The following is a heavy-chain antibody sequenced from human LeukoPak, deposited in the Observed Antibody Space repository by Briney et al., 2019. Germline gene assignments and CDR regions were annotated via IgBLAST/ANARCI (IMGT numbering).Heavy chain of an antibody. CDR1: GLSIRSSFY. J-gene: IGHJ3*02. V-gene: IGHV4-38-2*02. CDR2: IYHSGTT. CDR3: ARDPDSLGAFDI. Sequence: PSETLSLTCTVSGLSIRSSFYWGWVRQPPGKGLEWIGNIYHSGTTYYNPSLMSRVTISVDTSKNQFSLKLSSVTAADTAVYYCARDPDSLGAFDIWGQGTMVTVSS. D-gene: IGHD3-22*01.